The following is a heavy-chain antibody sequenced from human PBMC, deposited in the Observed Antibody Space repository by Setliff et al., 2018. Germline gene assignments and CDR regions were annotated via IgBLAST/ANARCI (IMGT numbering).Heavy chain of an antibody. V-gene: IGHV4-39*01. CDR1: GGSVRTSSYY. Sequence: SETLSLTCTAPGGSVRTSSYYWGWIRQSPGKGLEWIGSIYFTGNTYYSPSLKSRVTISADTSKNQFSLKLTSLTATDTAIYYCARHGRFYDFTDYFPNWFDPWGQGTLVTVSS. D-gene: IGHD3-22*01. CDR3: ARHGRFYDFTDYFPNWFDP. J-gene: IGHJ5*02. CDR2: IYFTGNT.